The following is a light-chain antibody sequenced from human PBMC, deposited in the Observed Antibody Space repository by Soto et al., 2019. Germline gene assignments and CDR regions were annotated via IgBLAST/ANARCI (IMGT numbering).Light chain of an antibody. V-gene: IGKV1-8*01. CDR1: QDVGRY. Sequence: AIRMTQSPSSLSASAGDRVAIACRASQDVGRYLAWYQQKPGQAPKLLIYGASTLQSGVPSRFSGGGSGTDFTLTISCRQSEDFATYYFQHYKNYPWTFGQGTKVEIK. CDR3: QHYKNYPWT. J-gene: IGKJ1*01. CDR2: GAS.